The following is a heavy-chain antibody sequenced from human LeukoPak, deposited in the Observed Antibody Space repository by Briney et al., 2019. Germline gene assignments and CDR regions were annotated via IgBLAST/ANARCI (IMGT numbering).Heavy chain of an antibody. J-gene: IGHJ6*03. V-gene: IGHV4-39*07. Sequence: PSETCLTCTVSGGSISSYYWSWIRQPPGKGLEWIGSIYYSGSTYYNPSLKSRVTISVDTSKNQFSLKLSSVTAADTAVYYCAREGRDGYNLVYYYMDVWGKGTTVTVSS. CDR2: IYYSGST. CDR3: AREGRDGYNLVYYYMDV. D-gene: IGHD5-24*01. CDR1: GGSISSYY.